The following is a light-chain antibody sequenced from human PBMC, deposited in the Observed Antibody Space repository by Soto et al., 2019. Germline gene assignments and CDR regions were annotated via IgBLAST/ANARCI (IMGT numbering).Light chain of an antibody. V-gene: IGKV1-27*01. CDR2: GAS. J-gene: IGKJ4*01. CDR1: QGVGIS. Sequence: DFQMTQSPSSLPASVGDRVTITCRASQGVGISLAWYQQKPGQVPRLLISGASTLHSGVPSRFSGSGSGTDFTLTITSLQPEDIATYFCQKYDTAPLTFGGGTKVEI. CDR3: QKYDTAPLT.